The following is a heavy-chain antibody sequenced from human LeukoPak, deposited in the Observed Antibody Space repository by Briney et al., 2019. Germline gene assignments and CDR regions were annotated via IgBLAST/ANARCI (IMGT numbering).Heavy chain of an antibody. D-gene: IGHD3-9*01. V-gene: IGHV3-48*03. CDR3: GRELDWLPTLDY. CDR1: GFTFSSHD. J-gene: IGHJ4*02. CDR2: ISDSGTI. Sequence: GGSLRLSCAASGFTFSSHDMNWFRQAPGKGLEWISHISDSGTIYYADSVKGRFTISRDNARNSLYMHMNSLRAEDTAVYYCGRELDWLPTLDYWGQGTLVTVSS.